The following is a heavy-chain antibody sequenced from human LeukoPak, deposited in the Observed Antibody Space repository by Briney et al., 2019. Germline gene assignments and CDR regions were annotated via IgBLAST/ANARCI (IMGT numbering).Heavy chain of an antibody. CDR1: GFTFSSYA. V-gene: IGHV3-30*04. CDR2: ISYDGSNK. CDR3: AREDAPYCSSTSCYYYYGMDV. D-gene: IGHD2-2*01. J-gene: IGHJ6*04. Sequence: GRSLRLSCAASGFTFSSYAMHWVRQAPGKGLEGVAVISYDGSNKYYADSVKGRFTISRDNSKNTLYLQMNSLRAEDTAVYYCAREDAPYCSSTSCYYYYGMDVWGKGTTVTVSS.